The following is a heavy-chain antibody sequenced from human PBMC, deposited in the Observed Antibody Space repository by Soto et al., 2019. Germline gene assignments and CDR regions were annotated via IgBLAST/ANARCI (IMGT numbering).Heavy chain of an antibody. CDR1: GGSISDDTYY. CDR2: IYYSGTS. J-gene: IGHJ4*02. Sequence: SETLSLTCTVSGGSISDDTYYWGWIRQPPGKGLEWIGSIYYSGTSSYNPSLKSRVTMSVDTSKKQLSLRLSSVTAADTAVYYCARGRGSTGYLGSEHYFEYWGQGTLVTVSS. D-gene: IGHD2-2*01. CDR3: ARGRGSTGYLGSEHYFEY. V-gene: IGHV4-39*01.